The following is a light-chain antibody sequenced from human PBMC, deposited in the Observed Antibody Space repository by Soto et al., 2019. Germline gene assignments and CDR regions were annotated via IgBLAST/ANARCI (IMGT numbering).Light chain of an antibody. Sequence: QSALTQPASVSGTPGQSVTISCTGPRSDIGDSNFISWYQHSPGKAPRLLIYEVNNRPSGVSKRFSGSNAGNTASLTISGLLDDDEADYFCASFRSGTILVFGSGTKVTVL. CDR2: EVN. CDR1: RSDIGDSNF. CDR3: ASFRSGTILV. J-gene: IGLJ1*01. V-gene: IGLV2-14*01.